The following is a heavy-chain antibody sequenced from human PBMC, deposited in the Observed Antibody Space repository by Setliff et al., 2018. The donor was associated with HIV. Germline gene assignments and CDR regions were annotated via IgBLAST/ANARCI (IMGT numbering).Heavy chain of an antibody. D-gene: IGHD6-19*01. CDR3: TTDNPIAVAGNYYFDY. V-gene: IGHV3-15*07. Sequence: GGSLRLSCVASGFSFSNAWMNWVRQAPGKGLEWVGRIKSKTDGGTTDYAAPVKGRFTISRDDSKNTLYLQMNSLKTEDTAVYYCTTDNPIAVAGNYYFDYWGQGTLVTVSS. CDR2: IKSKTDGGTT. CDR1: GFSFSNAW. J-gene: IGHJ4*02.